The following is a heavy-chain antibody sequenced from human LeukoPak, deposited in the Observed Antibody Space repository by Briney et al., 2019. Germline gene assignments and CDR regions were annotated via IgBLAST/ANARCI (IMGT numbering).Heavy chain of an antibody. CDR2: ISYDGSNK. V-gene: IGHV3-30*18. CDR1: GFTFSSYG. D-gene: IGHD3-22*01. J-gene: IGHJ4*02. Sequence: GGSLRLSCAASGFTFSSYGMHWVRQAPGKGLEWVAIISYDGSNKYYADSVKGRFAISRDNSNNTLYLQMNSLRAEDTAVYYCAKENYYDSSGYFSFYFDYWGQGTLVTVSS. CDR3: AKENYYDSSGYFSFYFDY.